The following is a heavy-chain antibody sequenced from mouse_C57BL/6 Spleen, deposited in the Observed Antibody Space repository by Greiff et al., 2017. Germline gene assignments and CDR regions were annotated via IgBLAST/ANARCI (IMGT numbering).Heavy chain of an antibody. CDR3: ASRDYGSSYRGY. V-gene: IGHV3-6*01. Sequence: VQLKQSGPGLVKPSQSLSLTCSVTGYSITSGYYWNWIRQFPGNKLEWMGYISYDGSNNYNPSLKNRISITRDTSKNQFFLKLNSVTTEDTATYYCASRDYGSSYRGYWGQGTTLTVSS. CDR1: GYSITSGYY. CDR2: ISYDGSN. D-gene: IGHD1-1*01. J-gene: IGHJ2*01.